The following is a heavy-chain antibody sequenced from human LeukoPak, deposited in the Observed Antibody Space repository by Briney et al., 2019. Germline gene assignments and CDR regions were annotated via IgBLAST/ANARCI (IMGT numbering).Heavy chain of an antibody. CDR2: INPNSGGT. CDR3: ARVDTAMVTDY. CDR1: GYTFTSYG. J-gene: IGHJ4*02. D-gene: IGHD5-18*01. Sequence: ASVKVSCKASGYTFTSYGISWVRQAPGQGLEWMGWINPNSGGTNYAQKFQGRVTMTRDTSISTAYMELSRLRSDDTAVYYCARVDTAMVTDYWGQGTLVTVSS. V-gene: IGHV1-2*02.